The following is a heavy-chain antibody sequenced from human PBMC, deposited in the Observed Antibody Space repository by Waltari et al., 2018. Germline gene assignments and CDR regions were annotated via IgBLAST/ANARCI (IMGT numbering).Heavy chain of an antibody. CDR3: AGQTGTIDYYYYGMDV. CDR2: FYHSGST. Sequence: QLQLQESGSGLVKPSQTLSLTCAVSGGSISSGGYSWSWIRHPPGKGLEWIGYFYHSGSTYYNPSLKSRVTISVDRSKNQFSLKLSSVTAADTAVYYCAGQTGTIDYYYYGMDVWGQGTTVTVSS. J-gene: IGHJ6*02. D-gene: IGHD1-1*01. V-gene: IGHV4-30-2*01. CDR1: GGSISSGGYS.